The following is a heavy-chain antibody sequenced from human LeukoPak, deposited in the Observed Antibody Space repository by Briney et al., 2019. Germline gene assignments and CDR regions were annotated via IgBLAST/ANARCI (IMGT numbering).Heavy chain of an antibody. Sequence: ASVKVSCKASGYTFTSYGISWVRQAPGQGLEWMGWISAYNGNTNYAQKLQGRVTMTTDTSTSTAYMELRSLRSDDTAVYYCAGSRVRGVIGVDAFDIWGQGTMVTVSS. CDR1: GYTFTSYG. J-gene: IGHJ3*02. D-gene: IGHD3-10*01. V-gene: IGHV1-18*01. CDR2: ISAYNGNT. CDR3: AGSRVRGVIGVDAFDI.